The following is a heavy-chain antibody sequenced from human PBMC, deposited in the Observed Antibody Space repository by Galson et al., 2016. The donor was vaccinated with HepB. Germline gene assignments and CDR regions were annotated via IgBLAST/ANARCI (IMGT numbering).Heavy chain of an antibody. Sequence: SVKVSCKASGYTFTTYAMYWVRQAPGQRLEWMGWINAANGDTKYSQKLQGRGTITWDTSANTAYMELSSLRSEDTAVYYCARGHIVATVDNYYYGLDVWGQGTIGTVSS. CDR2: INAANGDT. CDR1: GYTFTTYA. CDR3: ARGHIVATVDNYYYGLDV. V-gene: IGHV1-3*01. D-gene: IGHD5-12*01. J-gene: IGHJ6*02.